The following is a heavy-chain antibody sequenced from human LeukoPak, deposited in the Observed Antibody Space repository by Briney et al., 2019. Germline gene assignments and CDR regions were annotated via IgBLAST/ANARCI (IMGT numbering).Heavy chain of an antibody. Sequence: PGGSLRLSCAASGFTFSGSSMHWVRQASGKGLEWVGRIRSKANNYATAYAASVKGRFTISRDDSKNTAYLQMNSLKTEDTAMYYCTRPAIVGATSRSFDQWGQGTLVTVSS. V-gene: IGHV3-73*01. CDR1: GFTFSGSS. J-gene: IGHJ4*02. D-gene: IGHD1-26*01. CDR3: TRPAIVGATSRSFDQ. CDR2: IRSKANNYAT.